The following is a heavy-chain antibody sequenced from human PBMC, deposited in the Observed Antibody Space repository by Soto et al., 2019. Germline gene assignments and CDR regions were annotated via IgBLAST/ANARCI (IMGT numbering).Heavy chain of an antibody. D-gene: IGHD1-1*01. Sequence: QVQLVESGGGVVQPGTSLRLSCAVSGFPFSTYGFHWVRQPPGKGPEWVAVIVSDGSAKYHADSVEGRFTISRDNSKDTLYLQMNSLRAEDTAVYYCARDDAFGNENGFDIWGQGTMVTVSS. J-gene: IGHJ3*02. CDR1: GFPFSTYG. CDR2: IVSDGSAK. V-gene: IGHV3-33*01. CDR3: ARDDAFGNENGFDI.